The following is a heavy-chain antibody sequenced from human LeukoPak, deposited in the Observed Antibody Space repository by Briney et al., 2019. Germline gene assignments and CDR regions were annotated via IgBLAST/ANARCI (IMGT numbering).Heavy chain of an antibody. CDR2: ISDNGRRT. V-gene: IGHV3-33*08. D-gene: IGHD2-15*01. J-gene: IGHJ4*02. CDR1: GFTFSNFG. CDR3: ARDRIGKYSIDY. Sequence: PGGSVRLSCAASGFTFSNFGLNWVRQAPGKGLEWVAFISDNGRRTYYLESVKGLFTTSRDDSKNTLYLQMNSLRVEDTAVYYCARDRIGKYSIDYWGQGTLVTVSS.